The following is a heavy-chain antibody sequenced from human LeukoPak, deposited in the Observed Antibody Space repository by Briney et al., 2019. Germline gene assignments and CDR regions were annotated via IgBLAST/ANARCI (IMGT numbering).Heavy chain of an antibody. J-gene: IGHJ3*01. CDR1: GFIFSNTW. Sequence: GGSLRLSCAASGFIFSNTWMNWVRQAPGKGLEWVGRIKTKINAGATDYAAPVKGRFAISRDDSKNTLYLQMNSLKTEDTALYYCTSNDAFDVWGQGTTVTVSS. V-gene: IGHV3-15*05. CDR3: TSNDAFDV. CDR2: IKTKINAGAT.